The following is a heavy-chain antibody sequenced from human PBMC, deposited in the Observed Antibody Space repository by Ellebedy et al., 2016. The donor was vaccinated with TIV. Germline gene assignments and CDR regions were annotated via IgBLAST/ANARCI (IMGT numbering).Heavy chain of an antibody. V-gene: IGHV3-30*03. J-gene: IGHJ3*01. CDR2: VSFDGNKK. CDR3: AREDGDYPVDAFDV. Sequence: GGSLRLSXAGSGFTFGGFGIHWVRPAPGKWLEWVAVVSFDGNKKYYSDSVNGRFTISRDNSKNTLHLHMDNLRTEDTDVYYCAREDGDYPVDAFDVWGQGTMVTVSS. D-gene: IGHD4-17*01. CDR1: GFTFGGFG.